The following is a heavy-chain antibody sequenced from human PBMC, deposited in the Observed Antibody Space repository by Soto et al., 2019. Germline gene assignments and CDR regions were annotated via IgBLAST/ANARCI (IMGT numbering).Heavy chain of an antibody. V-gene: IGHV5-51*01. D-gene: IGHD2-2*01. CDR3: ARQPDIGCSSTSGAPHPYYYYYGMDV. Sequence: PGESLKISCKGSGYSFTSYWIGWVRQMPGKGLEWMGIIYPGDSDTRYSPSFQGQVTISADKSISTAYLQWSSLKASDTAMYYCARQPDIGCSSTSGAPHPYYYYYGMDVWGQGTTVTVSS. J-gene: IGHJ6*02. CDR1: GYSFTSYW. CDR2: IYPGDSDT.